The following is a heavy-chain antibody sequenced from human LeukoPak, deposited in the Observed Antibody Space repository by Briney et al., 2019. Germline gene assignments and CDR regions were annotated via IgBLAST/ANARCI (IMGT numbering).Heavy chain of an antibody. CDR2: INPNSGGT. J-gene: IGHJ5*02. Sequence: ASVKVSFKASGYTFTGYYMHWVRQAPGQGLEWTGWINPNSGGTNYAQKFQGRVTMTRDTSISTAYMELSRLRSDDTAVYYCARDRYCTNGVCYTNWFDRWGQGTLVTVSS. CDR3: ARDRYCTNGVCYTNWFDR. D-gene: IGHD2-8*01. V-gene: IGHV1-2*02. CDR1: GYTFTGYY.